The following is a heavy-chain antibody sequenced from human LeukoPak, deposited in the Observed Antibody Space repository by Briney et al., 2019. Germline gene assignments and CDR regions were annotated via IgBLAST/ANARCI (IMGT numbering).Heavy chain of an antibody. CDR1: GYTLNRFG. V-gene: IGHV1-18*01. Sequence: GASVTVSCKASGYTLNRFGVTWVRQAPGQGLEWMGWISAYNGNKNYAQELQGRVTMTTDTLTSTVFMELSDLRYDDTAVYYCASGWFNSAVDYFDYWGQGTLVTVSS. D-gene: IGHD2/OR15-2a*01. CDR3: ASGWFNSAVDYFDY. J-gene: IGHJ4*02. CDR2: ISAYNGNK.